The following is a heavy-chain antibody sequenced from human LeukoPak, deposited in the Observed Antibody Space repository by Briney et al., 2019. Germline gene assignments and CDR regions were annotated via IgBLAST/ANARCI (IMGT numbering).Heavy chain of an antibody. D-gene: IGHD6-6*01. J-gene: IGHJ4*02. Sequence: AGGSLRLSCAASGFTLDDYTMHWVRHAPGKGLEWVSLISWDGGSTYYADSVKGRFTISRDNSKNSLYLQMNSLRTEDTALYYCAIEYSSLNYFDYWGQGTLVTVSS. CDR2: ISWDGGST. CDR3: AIEYSSLNYFDY. CDR1: GFTLDDYT. V-gene: IGHV3-43*01.